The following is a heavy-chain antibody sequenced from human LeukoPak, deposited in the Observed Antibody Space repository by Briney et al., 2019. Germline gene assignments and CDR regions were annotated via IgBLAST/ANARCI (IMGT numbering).Heavy chain of an antibody. Sequence: GGSLRLSCAASGITFSSYDMHWVRQATGKGLEWVSAITTRGDTYYSGSVKGRFTISRENAKNSLYLQMNSLRAGDTAVYYCARGLYSSGWYVPELDYWGQGTLVAVSS. CDR3: ARGLYSSGWYVPELDY. CDR1: GITFSSYD. J-gene: IGHJ4*02. D-gene: IGHD6-19*01. V-gene: IGHV3-13*04. CDR2: ITTRGDT.